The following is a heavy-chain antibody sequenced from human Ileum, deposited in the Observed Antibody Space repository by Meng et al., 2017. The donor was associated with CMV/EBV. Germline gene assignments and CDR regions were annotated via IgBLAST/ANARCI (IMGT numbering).Heavy chain of an antibody. CDR2: IYSGGST. J-gene: IGHJ4*02. Sequence: GGSLRLSCAASGFTVSSNYMSWVRQAPGKGLEWVSVIYSGGSTYYADSVKGRFTISRDNSKNTLYLQMKSLRVEDTAVYYGGRGFGGSYLAYWGQGTLVTVSS. CDR3: GRGFGGSYLAY. D-gene: IGHD1-26*01. V-gene: IGHV3-53*01. CDR1: GFTVSSNY.